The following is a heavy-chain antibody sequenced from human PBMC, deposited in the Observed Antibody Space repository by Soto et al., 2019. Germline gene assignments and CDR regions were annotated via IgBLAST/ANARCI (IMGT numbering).Heavy chain of an antibody. CDR3: ARLKVVAATRAFDI. CDR2: MNPNSGNT. J-gene: IGHJ3*02. V-gene: IGHV1-8*01. Sequence: WASVKVSCKASGYTFTSYDINWVRQATGQGLEWMGWMNPNSGNTGYAQKFQGRVTMTRNTSISTAYMELSSLRSEDTAVYYCARLKVVAATRAFDIWGQGTMVTVSS. D-gene: IGHD2-15*01. CDR1: GYTFTSYD.